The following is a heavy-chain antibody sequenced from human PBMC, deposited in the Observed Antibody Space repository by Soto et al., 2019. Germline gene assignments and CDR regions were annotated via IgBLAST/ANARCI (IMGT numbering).Heavy chain of an antibody. Sequence: SVRVSGKASGGTFSNYVVNWVRQAPGQGLEWMGRIIPISGAANYAQKFQGRVTITADKSTSTSYMELSSLRSEDTAVYYCARDMTRTVVPYFDFWGQGTLVTVS. CDR1: GGTFSNYV. J-gene: IGHJ4*02. CDR2: IIPISGAA. CDR3: ARDMTRTVVPYFDF. D-gene: IGHD1-7*01. V-gene: IGHV1-69*06.